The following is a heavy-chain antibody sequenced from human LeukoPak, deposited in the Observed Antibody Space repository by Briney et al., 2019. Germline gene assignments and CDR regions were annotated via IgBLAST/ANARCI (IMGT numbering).Heavy chain of an antibody. CDR3: ARGKHNWFDL. CDR1: GFTFSSYD. V-gene: IGHV3-13*01. J-gene: IGHJ5*02. D-gene: IGHD2-21*01. Sequence: GGSLRLSCAASGFTFSSYDMHWVRQGIGKGLEWVSGIGADGDTYYPGSLKGRFTISRENARNSLYLQMNSLRAGDTAVYYCARGKHNWFDLWGQGTLVTVSS. CDR2: IGADGDT.